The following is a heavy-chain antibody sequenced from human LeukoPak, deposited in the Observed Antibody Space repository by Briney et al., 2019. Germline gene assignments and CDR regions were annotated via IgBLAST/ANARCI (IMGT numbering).Heavy chain of an antibody. Sequence: PGGSLRLSCAASGFTFSSYAMSWVRQAPGKGLEWVSAISGSGGSTYYADSVKGRFTISRDNSENTLYLQMNSLRAEDTAVYYCSSGGYDQYFDYWGQGTLVTVSS. D-gene: IGHD5-12*01. J-gene: IGHJ4*02. CDR2: ISGSGGST. V-gene: IGHV3-23*01. CDR3: SSGGYDQYFDY. CDR1: GFTFSSYA.